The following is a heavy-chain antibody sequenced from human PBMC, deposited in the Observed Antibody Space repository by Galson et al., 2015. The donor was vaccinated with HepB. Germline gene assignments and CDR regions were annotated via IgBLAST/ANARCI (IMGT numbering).Heavy chain of an antibody. V-gene: IGHV3-21*01. J-gene: IGHJ4*02. CDR3: ASGRWDDYYFDY. D-gene: IGHD1-26*01. CDR2: ISSSSSYI. Sequence: SLRLSCAASGFTFSSNSMNWVRQAPGKGLEWVSSISSSSSYIYYADSVKGRFTISRDNAKNSLYLQMNSLRAEDTAVYYCASGRWDDYYFDYWGQGTLVTVSS. CDR1: GFTFSSNS.